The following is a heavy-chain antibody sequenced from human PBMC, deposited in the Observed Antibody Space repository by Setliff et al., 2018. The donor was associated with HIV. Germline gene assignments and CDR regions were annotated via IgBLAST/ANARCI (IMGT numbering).Heavy chain of an antibody. V-gene: IGHV3-48*02. Sequence: GGSLRLSCAASGFSFSSYTMNWVRQAPGKGLEWVSYISSSSTTVYYADSVKGRFTISRDNSRSTLYLQMNSLRDGDTALYYCAKNTPSIINYPYYYYMDVWGKGTTVTVSS. CDR1: GFSFSSYT. J-gene: IGHJ6*03. D-gene: IGHD1-7*01. CDR2: ISSSSTTV. CDR3: AKNTPSIINYPYYYYMDV.